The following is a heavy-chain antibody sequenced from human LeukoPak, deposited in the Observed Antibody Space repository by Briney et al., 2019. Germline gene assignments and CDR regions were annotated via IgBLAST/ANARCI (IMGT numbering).Heavy chain of an antibody. CDR3: ARGGFPGIDAFDI. CDR1: GFTFSSYA. J-gene: IGHJ3*02. CDR2: ISGSGGST. V-gene: IGHV3-23*01. Sequence: GGSLRLSCAASGFTFSSYAMSWVRQAPGKGLEWVSAISGSGGSTYFADSVKGRFTISRDNSKNTLYLQMNSLRTEDTALYYCARGGFPGIDAFDIWGQGTMVTVSS.